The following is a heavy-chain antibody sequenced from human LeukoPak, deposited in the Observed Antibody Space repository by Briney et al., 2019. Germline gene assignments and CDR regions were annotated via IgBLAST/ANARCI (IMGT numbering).Heavy chain of an antibody. Sequence: GSLRLSCAGSGFTFSSYWMHWVRQAPGKGLVWVSRINSDGSSTNYEDSVKGRFTISRDNAKNTLYLQMNSLRAEDTAVYYCARSQWLDYFDYWGQGTLVTVSS. J-gene: IGHJ4*02. CDR2: INSDGSST. D-gene: IGHD6-19*01. CDR1: GFTFSSYW. CDR3: ARSQWLDYFDY. V-gene: IGHV3-74*01.